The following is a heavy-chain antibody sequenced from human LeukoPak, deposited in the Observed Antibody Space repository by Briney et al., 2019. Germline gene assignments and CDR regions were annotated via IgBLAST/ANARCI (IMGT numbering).Heavy chain of an antibody. CDR3: ARHTRGLGATINFYGMDV. J-gene: IGHJ6*02. D-gene: IGHD1-26*01. Sequence: SETLSLTCTVSGGSISSYYWSWIRQPAGTGLEWIGYIYYSGTTNYNPSLKSRVTISVDTSKNQFSLKVSSVTAADTAVYYCARHTRGLGATINFYGMDVWGQGTTVTVSS. CDR1: GGSISSYY. V-gene: IGHV4-59*08. CDR2: IYYSGTT.